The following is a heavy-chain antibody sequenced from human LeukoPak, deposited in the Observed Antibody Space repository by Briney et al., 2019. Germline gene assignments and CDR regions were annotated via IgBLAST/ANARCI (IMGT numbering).Heavy chain of an antibody. V-gene: IGHV4-34*01. CDR1: GGSFSGYY. Sequence: SETLSLTCAVYGGSFSGYYWSWIRQPPGKGLEWIGGINHSGSTNYNPSLKSRVTISVDTSKNQFSLKLSSVTAADTAVYYCARYRYCSSTSCYRGASMWFDPWGQGTLVTVSS. CDR2: INHSGST. CDR3: ARYRYCSSTSCYRGASMWFDP. J-gene: IGHJ5*02. D-gene: IGHD2-2*01.